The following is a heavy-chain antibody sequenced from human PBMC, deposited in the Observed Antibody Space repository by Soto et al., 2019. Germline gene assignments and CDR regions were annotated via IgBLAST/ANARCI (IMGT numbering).Heavy chain of an antibody. V-gene: IGHV1-69*01. J-gene: IGHJ4*02. CDR2: IIPIFGTA. D-gene: IGHD6-6*01. CDR3: SIISSYGRGDS. Sequence: QVQLVQSGAEVKKPVSSVKVSCKSSGGTFTSYTISWVRQAPGQGLEWMGGIIPIFGTANYAQKVQGRVTITADESPSTAYMELSSLRSEDTAVYYCSIISSYGRGDSWGQGTLVTVSS. CDR1: GGTFTSYT.